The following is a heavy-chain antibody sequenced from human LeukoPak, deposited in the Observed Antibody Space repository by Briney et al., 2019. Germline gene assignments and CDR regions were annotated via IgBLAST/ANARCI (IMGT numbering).Heavy chain of an antibody. D-gene: IGHD5-24*01. CDR1: GYTFTSYD. Sequence: ASVKVSCKASGYTFTSYDINWVRQATGQGLEWMGWMNPNSGNTGYAQKFQGRVTMTRNTSISTAYMELSSLRSEDTDVYYCARARGRRDGYRGDAWGQGTLVTVSS. V-gene: IGHV1-8*01. J-gene: IGHJ5*02. CDR3: ARARGRRDGYRGDA. CDR2: MNPNSGNT.